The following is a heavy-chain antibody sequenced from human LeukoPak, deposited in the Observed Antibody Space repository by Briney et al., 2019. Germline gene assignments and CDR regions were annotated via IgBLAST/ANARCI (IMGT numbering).Heavy chain of an antibody. CDR2: IYYSGST. CDR3: ARLRGSGSYYGLGSYHMDV. Sequence: RTSETLSLTCAVSGGSISNSNWWSWVRQPPGKGLEWIGNIYYSGSTYYNPSLKSRIIISVDTSKNQFSLKLSSVTAADTAVYFCARLRGSGSYYGLGSYHMDVWGKGITVTISS. V-gene: IGHV4-4*02. D-gene: IGHD3-10*01. CDR1: GGSISNSNW. J-gene: IGHJ6*03.